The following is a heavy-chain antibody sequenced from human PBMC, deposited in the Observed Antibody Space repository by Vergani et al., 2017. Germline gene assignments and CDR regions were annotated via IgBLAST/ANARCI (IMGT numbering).Heavy chain of an antibody. CDR3: AKDSYGAMAGTIDY. CDR2: ISGSGGST. J-gene: IGHJ4*02. Sequence: EVQLLESGGGLVQPGGSLRLSCAASGFTFSSYAMSWVRQAPGKGLEWVSGISGSGGSTYYADSVKGRFTISRDNAKNSLYLQMNSLRAEDTALYFCAKDSYGAMAGTIDYWGQGTLVTVSS. D-gene: IGHD6-19*01. CDR1: GFTFSSYA. V-gene: IGHV3-23*01.